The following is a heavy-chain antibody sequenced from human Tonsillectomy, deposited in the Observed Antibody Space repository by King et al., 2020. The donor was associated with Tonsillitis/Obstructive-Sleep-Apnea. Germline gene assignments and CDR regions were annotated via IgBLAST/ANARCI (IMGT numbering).Heavy chain of an antibody. CDR2: TRNKANSYTT. V-gene: IGHV3-72*01. CDR1: GFTFSDHY. CDR3: AREGHRGYSGYDRDYYYYYMDV. Sequence: EVQLVESGGGLVQPGGSLRLSCAASGFTFSDHYMDWVRQAPGKGLEWVGRTRNKANSYTTEYAPSWKGRFTISRDDSKNSLYLQMNSLKTEDTAVYYCAREGHRGYSGYDRDYYYYYMDVWGKGTTVTVSS. J-gene: IGHJ6*03. D-gene: IGHD5-12*01.